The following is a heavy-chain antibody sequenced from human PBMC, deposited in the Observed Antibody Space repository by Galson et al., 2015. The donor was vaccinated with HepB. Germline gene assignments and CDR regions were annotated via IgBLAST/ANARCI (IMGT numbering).Heavy chain of an antibody. V-gene: IGHV3-53*04. D-gene: IGHD6-19*01. CDR2: IYSGGST. J-gene: IGHJ4*02. Sequence: SLRLSCAASGFTVSSNYMSWVRQAPGKGLEWVSVIYSGGSTYYADSVKGRFTISRHNSKNTLYLQMNSLRAEDTTVYYCARGTGAVALCNWGQGTLVTVSS. CDR1: GFTVSSNY. CDR3: ARGTGAVALCN.